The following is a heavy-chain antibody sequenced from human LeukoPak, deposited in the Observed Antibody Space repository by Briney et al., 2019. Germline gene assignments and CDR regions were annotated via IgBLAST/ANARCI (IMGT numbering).Heavy chain of an antibody. V-gene: IGHV3-23*01. CDR2: ISGSGGST. J-gene: IGHJ4*02. CDR1: GFTFSSYA. Sequence: PGGSLRLSCAASGFTFSSYAMSWVRQAPGKGLEWVSAISGSGGSTYYADSVKGRFTISRDNSKNTLYLQMSSLRAEDTAVYYCAKDQFLVVTVQDWGQGTLVTVSS. D-gene: IGHD2-2*01. CDR3: AKDQFLVVTVQD.